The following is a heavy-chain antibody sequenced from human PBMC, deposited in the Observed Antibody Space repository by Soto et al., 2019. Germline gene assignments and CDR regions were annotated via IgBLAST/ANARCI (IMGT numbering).Heavy chain of an antibody. Sequence: GGSLRLSCVGSGFTFSNYGMHWVRQPPGKGLEWVALISDDGDKRYYADSVRGRLIISRDNSKDTLYPQMNSLGPDDTAVYFCAKARVRIVGANSFDYWGQGTPVTVSS. V-gene: IGHV3-30*18. J-gene: IGHJ4*02. CDR3: AKARVRIVGANSFDY. CDR1: GFTFSNYG. CDR2: ISDDGDKR. D-gene: IGHD1-26*01.